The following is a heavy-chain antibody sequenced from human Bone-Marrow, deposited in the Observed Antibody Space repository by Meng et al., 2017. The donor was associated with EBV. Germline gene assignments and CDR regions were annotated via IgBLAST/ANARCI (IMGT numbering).Heavy chain of an antibody. J-gene: IGHJ4*02. V-gene: IGHV4-61*01. Sequence: APQQGAGPGPVTPSATLSLPCTFSCASVCGGNYHWSWIRQPPGKELEWIGYIYDGGTTIYNPSLKSRVTILVDASKNQFSLKLSSVTTADTAVYYCAKSRSSTPGVVDYWGQGTLVTVSS. D-gene: IGHD3-10*01. CDR3: AKSRSSTPGVVDY. CDR1: CASVCGGNYH. CDR2: IYDGGTT.